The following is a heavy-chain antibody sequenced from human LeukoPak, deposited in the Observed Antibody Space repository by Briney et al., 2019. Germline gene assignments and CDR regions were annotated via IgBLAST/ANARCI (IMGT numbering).Heavy chain of an antibody. CDR3: AREGITMIVVAFDI. CDR2: TYYRSKWYN. V-gene: IGHV6-1*01. Sequence: SQTLSLTCAISGDSVSSNSAAWNWIRQSPSRGLEWLGRTYYRSKWYNDYAVSVKSRITINPDTSKNQFSLKLSSVTAADTAVYYCAREGITMIVVAFDIWGQGTMVTVSS. D-gene: IGHD3-22*01. J-gene: IGHJ3*02. CDR1: GDSVSSNSAA.